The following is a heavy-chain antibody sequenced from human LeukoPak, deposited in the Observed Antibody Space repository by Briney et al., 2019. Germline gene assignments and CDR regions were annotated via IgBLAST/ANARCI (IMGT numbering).Heavy chain of an antibody. D-gene: IGHD2-15*01. V-gene: IGHV3-74*01. CDR2: INSDGSST. CDR3: VTSYCSGGSCYSASGY. CDR1: GFTFSSYW. J-gene: IGHJ4*02. Sequence: GGSLRLSCAASGFTFSSYWMHWVRQAPGKGLVWVSRINSDGSSTSYADSVKGRFTISRDNAKNTLYLQMNSLRAEDSAVYYYVTSYCSGGSCYSASGYWGQGTLVTVSS.